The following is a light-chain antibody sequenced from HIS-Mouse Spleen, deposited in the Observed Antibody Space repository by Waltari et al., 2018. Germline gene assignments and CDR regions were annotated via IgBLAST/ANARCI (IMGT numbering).Light chain of an antibody. Sequence: QSVLTQPPSASGTPGPRVTISCSGSSSHIGSNYVSWYQQLPGTAPKPPIYRNNQRPSGVPDRFSGSKSGTSASLAISGLRSEDEADYYCAAWDDSLSGPVFGGGTKLTVL. J-gene: IGLJ3*02. V-gene: IGLV1-47*01. CDR1: SSHIGSNY. CDR3: AAWDDSLSGPV. CDR2: RNN.